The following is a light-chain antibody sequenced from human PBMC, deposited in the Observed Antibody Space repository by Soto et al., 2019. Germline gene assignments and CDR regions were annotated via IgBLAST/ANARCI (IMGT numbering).Light chain of an antibody. V-gene: IGLV4-60*03. J-gene: IGLJ3*02. Sequence: QSVLTQSSSASASLGSSVKLTCTLSSGHSSYIIAWHQQQPGKAPRYLMKLEGSGSYNKGSEVPDRFSGSSSGADRYLTISNLQSEDEADYYGETWYNKTQVFGGGTKLTVL. CDR1: SGHSSYI. CDR3: ETWYNKTQV. CDR2: LEGSGSY.